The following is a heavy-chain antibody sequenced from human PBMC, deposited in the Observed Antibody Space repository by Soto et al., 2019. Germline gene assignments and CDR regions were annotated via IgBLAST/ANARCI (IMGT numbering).Heavy chain of an antibody. CDR3: ARPIRRGRPIDAFDI. Sequence: WGTLSLTCTVSGVSLSSSSYDWGRIRQRPGKGPEWIGSIYYSGSTYYNPSLESRVTISVDTPKNQFSLKLSSVTAADTAVYYCARPIRRGRPIDAFDIWGQGTMVTVSS. CDR2: IYYSGST. V-gene: IGHV4-39*01. D-gene: IGHD3-10*01. J-gene: IGHJ3*02. CDR1: GVSLSSSSYD.